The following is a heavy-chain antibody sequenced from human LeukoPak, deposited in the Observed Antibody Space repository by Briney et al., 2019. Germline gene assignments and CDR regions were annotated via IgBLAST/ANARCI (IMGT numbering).Heavy chain of an antibody. CDR3: SSSDYSNCVGSLGFDP. J-gene: IGHJ5*02. CDR1: GLTFGDYA. V-gene: IGHV3-49*04. CDR2: IRSKAYGGTT. Sequence: PGGSLRLSCTGSGLTFGDYALSWVRQAPGKGLEWVGFIRSKAYGGTTEYAASVKGRFTISRDDSKSIAYLQMNSLKTEDTAVYYCSSSDYSNCVGSLGFDPWGQGTLVTVSS. D-gene: IGHD4-11*01.